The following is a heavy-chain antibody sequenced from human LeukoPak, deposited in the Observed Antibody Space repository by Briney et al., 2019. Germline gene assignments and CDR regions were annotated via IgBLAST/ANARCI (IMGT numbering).Heavy chain of an antibody. D-gene: IGHD1-26*01. CDR1: GFTFSSYA. CDR2: ISGSGGST. J-gene: IGHJ4*02. CDR3: AKNGLVPELYDY. Sequence: GFLRLSCAASGFTFSSYAMSWVRQAPGKGLEWVSAISGSGGSTYYADSVKGRFTISRDNSKNTLYLQMNSLRAEDTAVYYCAKNGLVPELYDYWGQETLVTVSS. V-gene: IGHV3-23*01.